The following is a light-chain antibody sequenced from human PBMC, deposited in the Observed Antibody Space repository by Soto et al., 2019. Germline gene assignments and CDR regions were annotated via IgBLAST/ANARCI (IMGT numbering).Light chain of an antibody. Sequence: QSVLAQPASVSGSPGQSITISCTGASGYVATYSLVSWYQQHPGKAPKVVIYEGHKRPSGVFDHFSGSTYINTASLTISGLQTDDEADYYCCLYVGAKTYVFGTGTKVTVL. J-gene: IGLJ1*01. CDR1: SGYVATYSL. V-gene: IGLV2-23*01. CDR3: CLYVGAKTYV. CDR2: EGH.